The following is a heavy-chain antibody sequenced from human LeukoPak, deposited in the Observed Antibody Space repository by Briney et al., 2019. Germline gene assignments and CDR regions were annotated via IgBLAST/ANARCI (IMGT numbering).Heavy chain of an antibody. CDR2: MNAAGNSA. CDR3: AKDSSSWPEYFQH. V-gene: IGHV3-74*01. CDR1: GFTFSSYW. D-gene: IGHD6-13*01. Sequence: PGGSPRLSCAASGFTFSSYWMHWVRQDPGKGLVWVSRMNAAGNSAYTDSVKGRFTISRDNAKNTLYLQMNSLRAEDTAVYYCAKDSSSWPEYFQHWGQGTLVTVSS. J-gene: IGHJ1*01.